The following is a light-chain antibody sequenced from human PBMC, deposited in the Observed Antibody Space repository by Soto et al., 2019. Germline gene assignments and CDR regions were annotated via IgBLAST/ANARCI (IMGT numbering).Light chain of an antibody. V-gene: IGLV2-14*01. CDR3: SSYTIRRSWV. J-gene: IGLJ3*02. CDR2: EVT. CDR1: TSDVDYNR. Sequence: QSVLTQPASVTGSPGQSITISCTGTTSDVDYNRVSWYQQYPGTAPKLMINEVTNRPSGVSDRFYGSRSGNTASLTISGLQPEDEADYYCSSYTIRRSWVFGGGTKVTVL.